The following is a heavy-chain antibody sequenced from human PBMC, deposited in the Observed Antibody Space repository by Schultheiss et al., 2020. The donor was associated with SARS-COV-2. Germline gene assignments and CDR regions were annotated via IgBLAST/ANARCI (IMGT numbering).Heavy chain of an antibody. J-gene: IGHJ3*02. V-gene: IGHV4-59*01. D-gene: IGHD6-13*01. CDR2: IYYSGST. Sequence: SETLSLTCTVYGGSFSGYYWSWIRQPPGKGLEWIGYIYYSGSTNYNPSLKSRVTISVDTSKNQFSLKLSSVTAADTAVYYCARGYSSRLDAFDIWGQGTMVTVSS. CDR3: ARGYSSRLDAFDI. CDR1: GGSFSGYY.